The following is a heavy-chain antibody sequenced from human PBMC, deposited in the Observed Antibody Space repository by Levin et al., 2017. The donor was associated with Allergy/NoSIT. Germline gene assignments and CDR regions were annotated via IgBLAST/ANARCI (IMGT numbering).Heavy chain of an antibody. CDR2: INHSGST. D-gene: IGHD3-10*01. CDR3: ARGVVIMVRGVIVNYYYYMDV. Sequence: PSETLSLTCAVYGGSFSDYYWSWIRQPPGKGLEWIGEINHSGSTNYNPSLESRVTISVDTSKNQFSLKLSSVTAADTAVYYCARGVVIMVRGVIVNYYYYMDVWGKGTTVTVSS. V-gene: IGHV4-34*01. CDR1: GGSFSDYY. J-gene: IGHJ6*03.